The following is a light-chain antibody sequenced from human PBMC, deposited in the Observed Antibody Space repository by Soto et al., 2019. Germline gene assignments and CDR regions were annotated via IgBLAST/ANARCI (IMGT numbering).Light chain of an antibody. Sequence: EIMMTQSPATLSVSPGERATLSCRASQSVTNNLAWYQQKPGQAPRLLIYGAFTRATGIRARVSGSGSGTDFTLTITSLQSEDFAVYYCQQYTNWPYTFGQGAKLEIK. CDR1: QSVTNN. V-gene: IGKV3-15*01. CDR3: QQYTNWPYT. J-gene: IGKJ2*01. CDR2: GAF.